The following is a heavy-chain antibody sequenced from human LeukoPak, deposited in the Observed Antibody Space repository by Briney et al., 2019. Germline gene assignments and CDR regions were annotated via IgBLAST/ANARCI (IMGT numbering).Heavy chain of an antibody. D-gene: IGHD3-10*01. J-gene: IGHJ5*02. V-gene: IGHV4-30-2*01. CDR1: GGSMSSDGYY. CDR2: FSHSGGS. CDR3: ARGWGYYGSGIGNWFDP. Sequence: PSETLSLTCIVSGGSMSSDGYYWTWMRQPPGKGLEWIGHFSHSGGSGYNSSLEGRVTILVDRSKTQLSLKLSSVTAADTAMYYCARGWGYYGSGIGNWFDPWGQGTLVTVSS.